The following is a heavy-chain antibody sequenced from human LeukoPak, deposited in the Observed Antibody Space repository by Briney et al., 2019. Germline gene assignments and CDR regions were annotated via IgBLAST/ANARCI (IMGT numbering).Heavy chain of an antibody. CDR1: GFTFSNYW. V-gene: IGHV3-7*01. Sequence: PGGSLRLSCAASGFTFSNYWMSWVRQAPGKGLEWVANIKQDGSESKYVDSVKGRFTISRDNAKNTLYLQMNSLRAEGTAVYYCAKDGASWRDPGAYWGQGTLVTVSS. CDR3: AKDGASWRDPGAY. D-gene: IGHD7-27*01. CDR2: IKQDGSES. J-gene: IGHJ4*02.